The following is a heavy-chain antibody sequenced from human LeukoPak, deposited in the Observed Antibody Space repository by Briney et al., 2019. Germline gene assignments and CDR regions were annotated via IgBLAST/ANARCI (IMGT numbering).Heavy chain of an antibody. CDR1: GGSISDAAYY. J-gene: IGHJ4*02. D-gene: IGHD6-19*01. CDR2: IYYSGST. V-gene: IGHV4-31*03. CDR3: ARLSPSIAVAGNPPVPHFDY. Sequence: PSQTLSLTCTVSGGSISDAAYYWSWIRQHPGEGLKWIGYIYYSGSTSYNPSLKSRVTISVDTSKNQFSLKLTSVTAADTAVYYCARLSPSIAVAGNPPVPHFDYWGQGTLVTVSS.